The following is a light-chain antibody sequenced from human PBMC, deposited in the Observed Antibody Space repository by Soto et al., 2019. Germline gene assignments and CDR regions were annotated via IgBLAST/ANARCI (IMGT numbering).Light chain of an antibody. CDR3: QRYDSFSMYT. J-gene: IGKJ2*01. CDR2: DAS. V-gene: IGKV1-5*01. CDR1: QSISGW. Sequence: DIQMTQSPSTLSASVGDRVTITCRASQSISGWLAWHQQRPGKAPKVLIYDASKLESGVPSRFSGSGSGTEFTLTISSLQPDDFATYYCQRYDSFSMYTFGQGTKVDI.